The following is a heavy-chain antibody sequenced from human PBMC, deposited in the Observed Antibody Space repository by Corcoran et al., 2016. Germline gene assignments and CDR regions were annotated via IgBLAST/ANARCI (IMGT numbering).Heavy chain of an antibody. CDR3: ARGNGYCGGDCYSVDDAFDI. J-gene: IGHJ3*02. CDR2: ISYDGSNK. V-gene: IGHV3-30*03. Sequence: QVQLVESGGGVVQPGRSLRLSCAASGFTFSSYGMHWVRQAPGKGLEWVAVISYDGSNKYYADSVKGRFTISRDNSKNTLYLQMNILRAEDTAVYYCARGNGYCGGDCYSVDDAFDIWGQGTMVTVSS. CDR1: GFTFSSYG. D-gene: IGHD2-21*02.